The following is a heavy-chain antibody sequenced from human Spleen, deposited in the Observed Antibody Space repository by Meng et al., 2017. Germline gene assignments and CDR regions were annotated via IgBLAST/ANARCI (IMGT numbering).Heavy chain of an antibody. CDR3: VRDEDISASGKLFGDY. CDR1: GYTFTAYW. V-gene: IGHV1-2*06. D-gene: IGHD6-13*01. J-gene: IGHJ4*02. Sequence: ASVKVSCKVSGYTFTAYWIHWVRQVPGQGLEWLGRIDPNTGGTQFAQKFLDRVTMTRDTSISTAYMELSRLRFDDTAVFYCVRDEDISASGKLFGDYWGRGPLVTFSS. CDR2: IDPNTGGT.